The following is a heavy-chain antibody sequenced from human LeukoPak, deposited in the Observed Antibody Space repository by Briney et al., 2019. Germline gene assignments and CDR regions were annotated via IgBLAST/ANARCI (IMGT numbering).Heavy chain of an antibody. V-gene: IGHV3-23*01. Sequence: PGGSLRLSCAVSGITLSNYGMSWVRQAPGKGLEWVAGMSDRGGRTNYADSVKGRFTISRDNPKNTLYLQMNSLGAEDTAVYFCAKRGVVIRVILVGFHKEAYYFDSWGQGALVTVSS. J-gene: IGHJ4*02. CDR3: AKRGVVIRVILVGFHKEAYYFDS. CDR2: MSDRGGRT. D-gene: IGHD3-22*01. CDR1: GITLSNYG.